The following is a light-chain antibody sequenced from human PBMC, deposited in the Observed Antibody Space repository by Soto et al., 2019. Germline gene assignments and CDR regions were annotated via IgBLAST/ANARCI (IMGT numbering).Light chain of an antibody. CDR3: QQLNIYPLT. Sequence: DVQLTQAPSFMSASEGDTITITCRASQDIHVFLAWYQHKPGKAPRLLIDSASTLQSGVPSRFSGSGSGTEFTLTINDLLPEDFAPYYCQQLNIYPLTFGPGTKVAVK. CDR2: SAS. J-gene: IGKJ3*01. CDR1: QDIHVF. V-gene: IGKV1-9*01.